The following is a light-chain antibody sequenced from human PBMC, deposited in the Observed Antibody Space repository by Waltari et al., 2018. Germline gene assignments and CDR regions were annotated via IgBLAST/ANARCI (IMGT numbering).Light chain of an antibody. CDR1: QSINRA. V-gene: IGKV3-20*01. CDR3: QHYVRLPAT. J-gene: IGKJ1*01. Sequence: IVFTQSPGTLSLSPGERVTLSCRASQSINRALAWYQQKPGQAPRLLIYGASIRATGIPDRVSGSGSGTDFTLTISSLEPEDFAVYFCQHYVRLPATFGQGTKLEIK. CDR2: GAS.